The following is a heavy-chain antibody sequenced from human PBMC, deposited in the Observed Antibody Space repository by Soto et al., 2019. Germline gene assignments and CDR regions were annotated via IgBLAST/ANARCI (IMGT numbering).Heavy chain of an antibody. J-gene: IGHJ5*02. Sequence: PGESLRLSCAASGFSFSSYWMHWVRQAPGKGLVWVSRINSDGSSTSYADSVKGRFTISRDNAKDTLYLQMNSLRAEDTAVYYCARDGQAVTIFGVVITEYNWFDPWGQGT. V-gene: IGHV3-74*01. CDR3: ARDGQAVTIFGVVITEYNWFDP. CDR2: INSDGSST. D-gene: IGHD3-3*01. CDR1: GFSFSSYW.